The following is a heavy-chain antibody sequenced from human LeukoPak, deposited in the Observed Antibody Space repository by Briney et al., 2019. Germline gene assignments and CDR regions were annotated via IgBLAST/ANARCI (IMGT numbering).Heavy chain of an antibody. J-gene: IGHJ4*02. Sequence: ASVKVSCKASGYTFTNNFMHWVRQAPGQGLEWMGWINPKSGGANYAQKFQGRVTMTWDTSISTAYMELSRLRSDDTAVYYCAREYILTAYYGDYWGQGTLVTVSS. CDR3: AREYILTAYYGDY. CDR2: INPKSGGA. D-gene: IGHD3-9*01. CDR1: GYTFTNNF. V-gene: IGHV1-2*02.